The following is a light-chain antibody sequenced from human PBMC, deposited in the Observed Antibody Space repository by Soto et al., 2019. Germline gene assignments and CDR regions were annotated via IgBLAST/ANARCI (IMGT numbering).Light chain of an antibody. CDR3: CSYTGGTTLV. V-gene: IGLV2-14*01. CDR1: SSDVGGYKY. Sequence: QSALTQPASVSGSPVQSITISCTGSSSDVGGYKYVSWYQQHPGKAPKLMIFEVSNRPSGVSNRFSGSKSGNTASLTISGLQAEDEGDYYCCSYTGGTTLVCGGGTKVTVL. CDR2: EVS. J-gene: IGLJ2*01.